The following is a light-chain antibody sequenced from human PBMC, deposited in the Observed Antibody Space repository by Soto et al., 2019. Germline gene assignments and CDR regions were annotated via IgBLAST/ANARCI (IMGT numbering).Light chain of an antibody. V-gene: IGLV1-44*01. CDR3: AAWDDSMNGHV. J-gene: IGLJ1*01. CDR1: SSNIGTSS. Sequence: SVLTQPDSASGTPGQRVTISCSGSSSNIGTSSVHWFQQLPGTAPKLLISTTNQRPSGVPERFSGSKSGTSASLAISGLQSEDEADCYCAAWDDSMNGHVFGTGTKVTVL. CDR2: TTN.